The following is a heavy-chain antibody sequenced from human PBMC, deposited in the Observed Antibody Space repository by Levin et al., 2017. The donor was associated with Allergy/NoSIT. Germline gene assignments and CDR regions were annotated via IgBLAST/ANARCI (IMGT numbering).Heavy chain of an antibody. CDR2: INHSGST. D-gene: IGHD3-16*02. Sequence: SETLSLTCAVYGGSFSGYYWSWIHQPPGKGLEWIGEINHSGSTNYNPSLKSRVTISVDTSKNQFSLKLSSVTAADTAVYYCGGPTPPTSEADYVWGSYRYEASRNAFDIWGQGTMVTVSS. CDR3: GGPTPPTSEADYVWGSYRYEASRNAFDI. CDR1: GGSFSGYY. V-gene: IGHV4-34*01. J-gene: IGHJ3*02.